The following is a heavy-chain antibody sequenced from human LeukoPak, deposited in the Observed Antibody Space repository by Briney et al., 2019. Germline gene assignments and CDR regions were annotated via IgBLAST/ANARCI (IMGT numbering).Heavy chain of an antibody. V-gene: IGHV3-48*03. J-gene: IGHJ4*02. D-gene: IGHD2-21*01. CDR2: ISVSGDTI. CDR3: VRLIARDARDY. Sequence: GGSLRLSCAASGFTFSNYEMNWVRQAPGKGLEWVSYISVSGDTIYYADSVKGRFTFSRDNAKNSLYLQMNNLRAEDTAIYYCVRLIARDARDYWGQGTLVTVSS. CDR1: GFTFSNYE.